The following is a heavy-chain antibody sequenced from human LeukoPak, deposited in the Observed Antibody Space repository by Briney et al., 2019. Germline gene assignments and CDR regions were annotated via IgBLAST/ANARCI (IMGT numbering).Heavy chain of an antibody. CDR1: GFTFGSYA. CDR3: AKDMQQWLVGVTYFDY. V-gene: IGHV3-23*01. Sequence: GGSLRLSYAASGFTFGSYAMSWVRQAPGKGLEWVSAISGNSEYTYYADSVKGRFTISRDNSKNTLYLQMNSLRAEDTAVYYCAKDMQQWLVGVTYFDYWGQGTLVTVSS. D-gene: IGHD6-19*01. CDR2: ISGNSEYT. J-gene: IGHJ4*02.